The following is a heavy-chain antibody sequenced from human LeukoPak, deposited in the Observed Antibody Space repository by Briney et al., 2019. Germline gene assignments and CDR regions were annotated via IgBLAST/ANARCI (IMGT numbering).Heavy chain of an antibody. CDR1: GGTFSSYA. Sequence: ASVKVSCKASGGTFSSYAINWVRQAPGQGLEWMGGIIPIFGTANYAQKFQGRVTITADESTSTAYMELSSLRSEDTAVYYCASGGSVISGFDYWGQGTLVTVSS. D-gene: IGHD2-21*01. V-gene: IGHV1-69*13. CDR3: ASGGSVISGFDY. CDR2: IIPIFGTA. J-gene: IGHJ4*02.